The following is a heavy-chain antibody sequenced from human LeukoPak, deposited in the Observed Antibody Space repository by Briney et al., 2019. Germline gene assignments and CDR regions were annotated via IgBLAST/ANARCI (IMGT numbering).Heavy chain of an antibody. D-gene: IGHD4-17*01. CDR2: IYTSGST. Sequence: SETLSLTCTVSGGSISNYYWSWIRQPAGKGLEWIGRIYTSGSTNYNPSLKSRLTMSVDTSKNQFSLKLNSVTAADTAVYYCARASTLTDNCFDPWGQGTLVTVSS. CDR3: ARASTLTDNCFDP. V-gene: IGHV4-4*07. J-gene: IGHJ5*02. CDR1: GGSISNYY.